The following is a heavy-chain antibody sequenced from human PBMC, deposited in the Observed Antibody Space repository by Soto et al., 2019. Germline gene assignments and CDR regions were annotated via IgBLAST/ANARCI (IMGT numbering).Heavy chain of an antibody. CDR2: ISYDGSNK. CDR3: ARENGATRAFGI. J-gene: IGHJ3*02. CDR1: GFTFSSYA. D-gene: IGHD1-26*01. Sequence: GGSLRLSCAASGFTFSSYAMHWVRQAPGKGLEWVAVISYDGSNKYYADSVKGRFTISRDNSKNTLYLQMNSLRAEDTAVYYCARENGATRAFGIWGQGTMVTVSS. V-gene: IGHV3-30-3*01.